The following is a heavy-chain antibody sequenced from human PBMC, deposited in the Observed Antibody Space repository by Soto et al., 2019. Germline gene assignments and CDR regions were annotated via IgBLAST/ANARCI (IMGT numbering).Heavy chain of an antibody. CDR3: ARVLWGYCGTDCSPLDV. V-gene: IGHV4-59*01. J-gene: IGHJ6*02. CDR2: MYNTGST. Sequence: QVQLQESGPGLVKPSETLSLTCTVSGGSISRYYWSWIRQPPGKGLEWIGYMYNTGSTVYNPPSTTRLTLSVDTSKTHFSLKLNSVTAAATAVYYCARVLWGYCGTDCSPLDVWGQGTTVTVSS. D-gene: IGHD2-21*02. CDR1: GGSISRYY.